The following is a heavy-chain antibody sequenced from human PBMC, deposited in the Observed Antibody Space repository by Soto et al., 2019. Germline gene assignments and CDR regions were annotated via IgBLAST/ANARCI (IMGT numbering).Heavy chain of an antibody. Sequence: SETLSLTCAVYGGSFSGYYWSWIRQPPGKGLEWIGEINHSGSTNYNPSLKSRVTISVDTSKNQFSLKLSSVTAADTAVYYCARGPGHRITMVRGVYWFDPWGQGTLVTVSS. CDR1: GGSFSGYY. CDR3: ARGPGHRITMVRGVYWFDP. V-gene: IGHV4-34*01. CDR2: INHSGST. J-gene: IGHJ5*02. D-gene: IGHD3-10*01.